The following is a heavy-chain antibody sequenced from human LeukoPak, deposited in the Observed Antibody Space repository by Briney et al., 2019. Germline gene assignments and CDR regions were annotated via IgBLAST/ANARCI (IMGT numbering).Heavy chain of an antibody. D-gene: IGHD3-3*01. CDR1: GGTFSSYA. Sequence: SVKVSCKASGGTFSSYAISWVRQAPGQGLEWMGGIIPIFGTANYAQKFQGRVTITADESTSTAYMELSSLRSEDTAVYYCAREGRRFLEWLLSHDAFDIWGQGTMVTVPS. CDR3: AREGRRFLEWLLSHDAFDI. V-gene: IGHV1-69*13. J-gene: IGHJ3*02. CDR2: IIPIFGTA.